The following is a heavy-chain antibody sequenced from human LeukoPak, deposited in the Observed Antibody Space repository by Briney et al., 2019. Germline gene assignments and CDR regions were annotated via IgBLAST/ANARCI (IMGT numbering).Heavy chain of an antibody. J-gene: IGHJ5*02. CDR2: IYYSGSS. Sequence: SETLSLTCAVYGGSFSGYYWTWIRQHPGKGLEWIGYIYYSGSSYYNPSLKSRVTISVDTSKNQFSLRLSSVTAADTAVYYCARGRAADPWGQGTLVTVSS. V-gene: IGHV4-31*11. D-gene: IGHD6-13*01. CDR3: ARGRAADP. CDR1: GGSFSGYY.